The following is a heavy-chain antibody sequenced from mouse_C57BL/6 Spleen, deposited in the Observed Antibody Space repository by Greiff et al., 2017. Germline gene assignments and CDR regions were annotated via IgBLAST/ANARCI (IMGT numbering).Heavy chain of an antibody. Sequence: QVQLKQSGPELVKPGASVKISCTASGYAFSSSWMNWVKQRPGKGLEWIGRIYPGDGDTNYNGKFKGKATLTADNSSSTAYMQLSSLTSEDSAVYFCARSGYYDYDGDWGQGTLVTVSA. CDR2: IYPGDGDT. D-gene: IGHD2-4*01. CDR1: GYAFSSSW. V-gene: IGHV1-82*01. J-gene: IGHJ3*01. CDR3: ARSGYYDYDGD.